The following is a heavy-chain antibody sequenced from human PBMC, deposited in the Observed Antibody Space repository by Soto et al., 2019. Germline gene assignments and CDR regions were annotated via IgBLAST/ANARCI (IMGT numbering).Heavy chain of an antibody. CDR3: ARLINFSDWFDY. CDR1: GYTFTSYG. V-gene: IGHV1-18*04. D-gene: IGHD3-9*01. J-gene: IGHJ4*02. Sequence: QVQLVQSGAEVKKPGASVKVSCKASGYTFTSYGVSWGRQAPGQGLQWMGWISGYNGNTNNAQKLQGRVTMTTDTTTSTAYMELRSLRSDDTAVYYCARLINFSDWFDYWGQGTLVTVSS. CDR2: ISGYNGNT.